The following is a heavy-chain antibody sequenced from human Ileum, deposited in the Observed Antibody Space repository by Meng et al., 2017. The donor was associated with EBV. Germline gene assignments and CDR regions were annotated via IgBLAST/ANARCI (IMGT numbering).Heavy chain of an antibody. V-gene: IGHV3-30-3*01. CDR2: ISYDGSNK. Sequence: VKLVESGRGWVQPGRSLRLSCAASGFTFSSYAMHWFRQAPGKGLEWVAVISYDGSNKYYADSVKGRFTISRDNSKNTLYLQMNSLRAEDTAVYYCARDRDGYHDYWGQGTLVTVSS. D-gene: IGHD5-24*01. CDR3: ARDRDGYHDY. CDR1: GFTFSSYA. J-gene: IGHJ4*02.